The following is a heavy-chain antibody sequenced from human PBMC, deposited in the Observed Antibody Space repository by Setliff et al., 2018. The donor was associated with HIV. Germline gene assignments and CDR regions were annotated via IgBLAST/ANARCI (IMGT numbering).Heavy chain of an antibody. CDR3: ARDREEALWFGDLHYMDV. Sequence: ASVKVSCKASGYTFTAYYIHWVRQAPGQGLEWMGWINSNSGGTDYAQKFQDRVTMTSDTSFSTAYMEMNSLRVEDMAAYYCARDREEALWFGDLHYMDVWGKGTTVTVSS. CDR1: GYTFTAYY. D-gene: IGHD3-10*01. V-gene: IGHV1-2*02. CDR2: INSNSGGT. J-gene: IGHJ6*03.